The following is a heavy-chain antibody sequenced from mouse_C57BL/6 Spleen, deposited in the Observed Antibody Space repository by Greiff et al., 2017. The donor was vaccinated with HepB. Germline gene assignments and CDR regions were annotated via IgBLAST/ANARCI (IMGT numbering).Heavy chain of an antibody. V-gene: IGHV1-76*01. CDR3: ARRGILGRGFAY. CDR1: GYTFTDYY. J-gene: IGHJ3*01. Sequence: VQLQQSGAELVRPGASVKLSCKASGYTFTDYYINWVKQRPGQGLEWIARIYPGSGNTYYNEKFKGKATLTAEKSSSTAYMQLSSLTSEDSAVYFCARRGILGRGFAYWGQGTLVTVSA. CDR2: IYPGSGNT.